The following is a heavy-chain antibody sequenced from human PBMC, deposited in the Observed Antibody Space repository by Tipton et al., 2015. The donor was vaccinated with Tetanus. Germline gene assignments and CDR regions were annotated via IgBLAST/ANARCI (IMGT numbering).Heavy chain of an antibody. V-gene: IGHV4-61*08. J-gene: IGHJ3*01. CDR2: IYHSGST. CDR3: ARRSYCSSSRCFDAFDL. D-gene: IGHD2-2*01. CDR1: GDSLSNGDYY. Sequence: LRLSCTVSGDSLSNGDYYWSWIRQPPGKGLESIGYIYHSGSTNYSPSLKSRVAISMDTSKNQISQKLSSVTAADTAVYYCARRSYCSSSRCFDAFDLWGQGTMVTVSS.